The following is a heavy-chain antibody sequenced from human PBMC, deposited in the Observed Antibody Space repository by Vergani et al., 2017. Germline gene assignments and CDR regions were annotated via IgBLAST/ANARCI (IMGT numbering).Heavy chain of an antibody. CDR3: ARVRIAAAGYYYYGMDV. D-gene: IGHD6-13*01. J-gene: IGHJ6*02. V-gene: IGHV4-4*02. CDR1: GGSISSSNW. CDR2: IYHSGST. Sequence: QVQLQESGPGLVKPSGTLSLTCAVSGGSISSSNWWSWVRQPPGKGLEWIGEIYHSGSTNYNPSLKSLVTISVDKSKNQFSLKLSSVTAADTAVYYCARVRIAAAGYYYYGMDVWGQGTTVTVSS.